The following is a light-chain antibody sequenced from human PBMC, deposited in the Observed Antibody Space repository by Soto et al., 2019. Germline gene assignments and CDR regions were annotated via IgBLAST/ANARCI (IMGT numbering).Light chain of an antibody. CDR2: EAP. V-gene: IGKV1-5*03. CDR1: QSISSW. J-gene: IGKJ2*01. CDR3: QQYNDSFPYT. Sequence: DIQMTQSPSTLSASVGDRVTITCRASQSISSWLAWYQQKPGTAPKLLIYEAPTLESGVPSRFSGSRSGTEFTLTVSSLQPDDFATYYCQQYNDSFPYTFGQGTKVDIK.